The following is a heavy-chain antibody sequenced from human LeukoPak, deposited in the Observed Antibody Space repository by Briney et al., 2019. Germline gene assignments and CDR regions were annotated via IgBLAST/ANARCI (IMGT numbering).Heavy chain of an antibody. D-gene: IGHD2-15*01. J-gene: IGHJ3*02. CDR2: IWSDGSKQ. CDR1: GFTFMTYG. V-gene: IGHV3-33*01. CDR3: ARESAGISSDI. Sequence: PGRSLRLSCATSGFTFMTYGFHWVRQAPGKGLEWVAVIWSDGSKQYYADSVKGRFTISRDSSDSTVHLHMNSLRVEDTAVYYCARESAGISSDIWGQGQWSPSL.